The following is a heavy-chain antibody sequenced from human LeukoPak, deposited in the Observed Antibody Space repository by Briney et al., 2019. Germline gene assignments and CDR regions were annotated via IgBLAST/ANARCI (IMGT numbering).Heavy chain of an antibody. J-gene: IGHJ6*03. Sequence: SETLSLTCTVSGGSLSSGDYYWSWIRQPPGKGLEWIVYIYYSGSTYYNPSLTSRVTISVDTSKNQFSLKLSSVTAADTAVYYCARGLWSHLTVTSYYYYYMDVWGKGTTVTVSS. D-gene: IGHD4-11*01. CDR3: ARGLWSHLTVTSYYYYYMDV. CDR1: GGSLSSGDYY. CDR2: IYYSGST. V-gene: IGHV4-30-4*08.